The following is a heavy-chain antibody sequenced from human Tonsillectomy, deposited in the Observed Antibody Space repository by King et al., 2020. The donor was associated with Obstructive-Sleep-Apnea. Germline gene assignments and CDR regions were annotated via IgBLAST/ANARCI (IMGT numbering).Heavy chain of an antibody. V-gene: IGHV4-59*08. Sequence: QLQESGPGLVKPSETLSLTCTVSGGSISSYYWSWIRQPPGKGLEWIGYIYYSGGTNYNPSLKSRVTISVDTSKNQFSLKLSSVTAADTAVYYCARRAYSSGVYYFDYWGQGTLVTVSS. J-gene: IGHJ4*02. CDR1: GGSISSYY. D-gene: IGHD6-19*01. CDR3: ARRAYSSGVYYFDY. CDR2: IYYSGGT.